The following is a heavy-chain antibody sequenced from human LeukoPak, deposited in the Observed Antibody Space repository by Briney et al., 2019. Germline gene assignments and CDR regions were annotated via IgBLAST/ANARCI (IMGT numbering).Heavy chain of an antibody. J-gene: IGHJ3*02. CDR1: GFTLSSYW. D-gene: IGHD2-15*01. V-gene: IGHV3-7*03. Sequence: GGSLGLSCAASGFTLSSYWMSWVRQAPGKGLEWVANIKEDGSEKYYVDSVKGRFTISRDNAKNSLYLHMNSLTAEDTAMYYCARDWVAGIPFDAFDIWGQGTMVSVSS. CDR3: ARDWVAGIPFDAFDI. CDR2: IKEDGSEK.